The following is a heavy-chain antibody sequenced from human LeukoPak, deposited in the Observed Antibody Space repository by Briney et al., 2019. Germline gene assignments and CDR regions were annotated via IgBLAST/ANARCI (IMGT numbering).Heavy chain of an antibody. CDR3: ARDAPYGDYDFDY. CDR1: GYTFTNYG. CDR2: ISAYNGNT. D-gene: IGHD4-17*01. J-gene: IGHJ4*02. V-gene: IGHV1-18*01. Sequence: ASVTVSCKASGYTFTNYGFNWVRQAPGQGLEWMGWISAYNGNTRYAQKLQGRVTTTTDTSTRTACMELRSLISDDTAVYYCARDAPYGDYDFDYWGQGARVSVSS.